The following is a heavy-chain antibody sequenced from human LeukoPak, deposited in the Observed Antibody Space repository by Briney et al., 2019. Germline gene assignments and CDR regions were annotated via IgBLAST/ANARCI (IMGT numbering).Heavy chain of an antibody. Sequence: GSLRLSCAASGFTFSSYEMNWVRQPPGKGLEWIGSIYYSGNTYYNPSLKSRVSISVDTSKNQFSLKMTSVTAADTAVYYCARLGFSSGWNFDYWGQGTLVTVSS. D-gene: IGHD6-19*01. CDR2: IYYSGNT. CDR3: ARLGFSSGWNFDY. CDR1: GFTFSSYE. J-gene: IGHJ4*02. V-gene: IGHV4-39*01.